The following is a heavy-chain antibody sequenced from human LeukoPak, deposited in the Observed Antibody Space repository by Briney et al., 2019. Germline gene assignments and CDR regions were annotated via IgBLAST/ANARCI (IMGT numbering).Heavy chain of an antibody. J-gene: IGHJ4*02. Sequence: GGSLRLSCAASGFTFSSYDMHWVRQATGKGLEWVSAIGTAGDTYYADSVKGRFTISRDNSKNTLYLQMNSLRAEDTAVYYCAKAATLRYFDSGDYWGQGTLVTVSS. V-gene: IGHV3-13*01. CDR3: AKAATLRYFDSGDY. CDR1: GFTFSSYD. CDR2: IGTAGDT. D-gene: IGHD3-9*01.